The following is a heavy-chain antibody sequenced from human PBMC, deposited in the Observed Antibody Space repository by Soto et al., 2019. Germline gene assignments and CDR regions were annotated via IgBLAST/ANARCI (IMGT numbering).Heavy chain of an antibody. CDR2: MSAGGGST. CDR1: GFSFSSYA. CDR3: AKDSYGSGTDYFYGMDV. J-gene: IGHJ6*02. Sequence: GSLRRSCAASGFSFSSYAMSWVRQAPGKGLEWVSFMSAGGGSTFHADSVKVRFTISRDNSKNTLYLQMNSLRAEDTAVYYCAKDSYGSGTDYFYGMDVRGQGTTVTVSS. D-gene: IGHD3-10*01. V-gene: IGHV3-23*01.